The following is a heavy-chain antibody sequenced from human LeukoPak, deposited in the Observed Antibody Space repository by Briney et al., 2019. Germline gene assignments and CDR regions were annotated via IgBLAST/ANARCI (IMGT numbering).Heavy chain of an antibody. CDR3: ARVQESQIDYYFDY. Sequence: PSETLSLTCTVSGGSISSYYWSWIRQPPGKGLEWIGYIYCSGSTNYNPSLKSRVTISVDTSKNQFSLKLSSVTAADTAVYYCARVQESQIDYYFDYWGQGTLVTVSS. D-gene: IGHD3-9*01. CDR1: GGSISSYY. J-gene: IGHJ4*02. V-gene: IGHV4-59*01. CDR2: IYCSGST.